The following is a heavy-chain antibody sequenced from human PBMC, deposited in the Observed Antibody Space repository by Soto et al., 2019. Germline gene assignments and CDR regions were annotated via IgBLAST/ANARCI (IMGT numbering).Heavy chain of an antibody. D-gene: IGHD3-10*01. CDR2: IIPTFGTP. J-gene: IGHJ4*02. V-gene: IGHV1-69*01. Sequence: QLQLLQPGAEVKSPGSSVRVSCKAFGGILSTYAISWLRQSPGQGFEGMGGIIPTFGTPNYAQKFQGRVTITADESTSTAYMELSRLRSEDTAVYYCARDRDDYGSGNYYNRIDFWGQGTLVTVSS. CDR3: ARDRDDYGSGNYYNRIDF. CDR1: GGILSTYA.